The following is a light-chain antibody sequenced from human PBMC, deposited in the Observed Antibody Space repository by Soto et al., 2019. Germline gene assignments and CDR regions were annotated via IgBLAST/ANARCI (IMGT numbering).Light chain of an antibody. CDR1: QSVSSNY. CDR3: QQYGRSPFT. V-gene: IGKV3-20*01. J-gene: IGKJ3*01. CDR2: GAS. Sequence: ASQSVSSNYVAWFHQKPGQAPRLLIYGASSRATGVPDRFSASGSGTDFTLTISRLEPEDFAVYYCQQYGRSPFTFGPGTKVDIK.